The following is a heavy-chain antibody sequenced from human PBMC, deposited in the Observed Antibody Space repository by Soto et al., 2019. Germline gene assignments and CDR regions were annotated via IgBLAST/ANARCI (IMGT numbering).Heavy chain of an antibody. CDR3: TTGIAVAGPYYYGMDV. V-gene: IGHV3-15*01. CDR1: GFTFSNAW. J-gene: IGHJ6*02. Sequence: PGGSLRLSCAASGFTFSNAWMSWVRQAPGKGLEWVGRIKSKTDGGTTDYAAPVKGRFTISRDDSKNTLYLQMNSLKTEDTAVYYCTTGIAVAGPYYYGMDVWGQGTTVTVSS. CDR2: IKSKTDGGTT. D-gene: IGHD6-19*01.